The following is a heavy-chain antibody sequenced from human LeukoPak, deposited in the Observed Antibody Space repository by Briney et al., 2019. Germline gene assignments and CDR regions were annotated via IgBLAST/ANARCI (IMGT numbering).Heavy chain of an antibody. J-gene: IGHJ3*02. Sequence: GGSLRLSCAASGFTFSSYGMHWVRQAPGKGLEWVAFIRYDGSNKYYADSVKGRFTISRDNSKNTLYLQMSSLRAEDTAVYYCAKDLRETRLVDAFDIWGQGTMVTVSS. CDR2: IRYDGSNK. D-gene: IGHD1-26*01. CDR3: AKDLRETRLVDAFDI. CDR1: GFTFSSYG. V-gene: IGHV3-30*02.